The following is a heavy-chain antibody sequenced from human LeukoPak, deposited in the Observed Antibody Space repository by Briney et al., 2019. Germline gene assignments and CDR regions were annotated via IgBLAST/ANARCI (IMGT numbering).Heavy chain of an antibody. D-gene: IGHD6-13*01. CDR1: GYTFTAYP. Sequence: ASVKVSCKASGYTFTAYPIHWVRQAPGQGLEWMGRINPNSGVTHYAQKFHGRVTITKNTSTDKAPMELSSLRSYDTAIYWCARDSSNWSSFGSWGQGTPVTVSS. V-gene: IGHV1-2*06. J-gene: IGHJ4*02. CDR3: ARDSSNWSSFGS. CDR2: INPNSGVT.